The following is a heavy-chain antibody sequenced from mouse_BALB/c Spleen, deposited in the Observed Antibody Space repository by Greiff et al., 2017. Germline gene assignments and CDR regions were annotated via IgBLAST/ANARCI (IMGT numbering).Heavy chain of an antibody. D-gene: IGHD3-1*01. CDR2: IRNKANGYTT. V-gene: IGHV7-3*02. CDR3: ANDVRKLERWFAY. J-gene: IGHJ3*01. Sequence: EVQVVESGGGLVQPGGSLRLSCATSGFTFTDYYMSWVRQPPGKALEWLGFIRNKANGYTTEYSASVQGRFTISRDNSQSILYLQMNTLRAEDSANYYSANDVRKLERWFAYWGQGTLVTVSA. CDR1: GFTFTDYY.